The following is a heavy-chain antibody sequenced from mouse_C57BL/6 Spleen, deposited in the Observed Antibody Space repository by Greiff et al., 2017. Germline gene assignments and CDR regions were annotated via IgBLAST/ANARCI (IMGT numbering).Heavy chain of an antibody. Sequence: QVQLQQPGAELVMPGASVKLSCKASGYTFTSYWMHWVKQRPGQGLEWIGEIDPSDSYTNYNQKFKGKSTLTVDKSSSTSYMQHSSLTSEDSAVYYGARGGTGTFDYWGQGTTRTVSS. CDR1: GYTFTSYW. CDR3: ARGGTGTFDY. CDR2: IDPSDSYT. D-gene: IGHD4-1*01. J-gene: IGHJ2*01. V-gene: IGHV1-69*01.